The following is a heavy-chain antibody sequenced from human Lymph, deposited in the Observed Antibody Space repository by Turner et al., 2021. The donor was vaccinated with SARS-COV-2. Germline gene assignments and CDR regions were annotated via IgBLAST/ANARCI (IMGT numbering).Heavy chain of an antibody. CDR1: GYTFTGYY. V-gene: IGHV1-2*02. CDR2: TTTNSGGT. D-gene: IGHD3-10*01. J-gene: IGHJ4*02. Sequence: QVHLVQSGAEGKRPGASLKVSCKASGYTFTGYYMHWVRQAPGQGLEWMGWTTTNSGGTNYAQKFQVRVTMTRDTSISTAYMELSRLRSDDTAVYYCARSRDLQSMVRGVEPFDYWGQGTLVTVSS. CDR3: ARSRDLQSMVRGVEPFDY.